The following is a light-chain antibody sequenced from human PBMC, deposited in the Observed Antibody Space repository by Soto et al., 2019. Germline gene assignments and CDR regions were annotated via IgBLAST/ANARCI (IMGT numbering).Light chain of an antibody. Sequence: EIVLTQSPGTLSLSPGERATLSCRASQSVSSSYLAWYQQKPGQAPRLLIYGASSRATGIPDRFSGSGSGTEFTLTISRLEPEDFAVYYCQQYGSRRYTFGQGTKLEIK. V-gene: IGKV3-20*01. CDR2: GAS. CDR3: QQYGSRRYT. J-gene: IGKJ2*01. CDR1: QSVSSSY.